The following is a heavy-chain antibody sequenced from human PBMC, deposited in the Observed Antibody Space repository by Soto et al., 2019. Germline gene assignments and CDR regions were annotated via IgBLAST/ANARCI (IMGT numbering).Heavy chain of an antibody. Sequence: QVHLVQSGAEVKKPGASVKVSCQGSGYAFTTYGITWVRQAPGQGLEWMGWISAHNGNTNYAQKRLRRGTVTRDDCRSTAYRELRSLGYNDTAAYYCARGRYGPYWGQGALVTVSS. J-gene: IGHJ4*02. CDR2: ISAHNGNT. V-gene: IGHV1-18*01. CDR3: ARGRYGPY. CDR1: GYAFTTYG. D-gene: IGHD1-26*01.